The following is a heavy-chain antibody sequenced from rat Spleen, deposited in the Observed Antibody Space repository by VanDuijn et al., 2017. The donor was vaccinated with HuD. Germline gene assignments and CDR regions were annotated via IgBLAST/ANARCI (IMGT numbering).Heavy chain of an antibody. V-gene: IGHV5-25*01. Sequence: EVQLVETGGGLVQPGRSMKLSCAASGFTFSNYYMTWVRQAPTKSLDWVASISTGGTNTYYRGSVKGRFTISRDNAKNTLYLQMNSLRSEDTATYYCTRRGDGSDYWGQGVMVTVSS. CDR3: TRRGDGSDY. CDR2: ISTGGTNT. D-gene: IGHD1-4*01. CDR1: GFTFSNYY. J-gene: IGHJ2*01.